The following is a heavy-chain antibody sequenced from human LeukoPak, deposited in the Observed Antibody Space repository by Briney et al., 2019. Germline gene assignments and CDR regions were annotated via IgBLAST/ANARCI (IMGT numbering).Heavy chain of an antibody. CDR2: ISRSGSTK. CDR1: GFTFSDYN. J-gene: IGHJ4*02. Sequence: PGGSLRLSCAASGFTFSDYNMRWIRQAPGKGLEWVSSISRSGSTKYYADSVKGRFTISRDNAKNSLFLQMNSLRAEDTAVYYCARRRYSGSSQHFDYWGLGTLVTVSS. CDR3: ARRRYSGSSQHFDY. V-gene: IGHV3-11*04. D-gene: IGHD1-26*01.